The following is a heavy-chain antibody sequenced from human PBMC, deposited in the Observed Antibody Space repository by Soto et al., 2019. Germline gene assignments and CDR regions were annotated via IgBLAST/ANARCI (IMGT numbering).Heavy chain of an antibody. J-gene: IGHJ4*02. CDR2: ISSSGGLI. CDR3: VKDKWYNNTWYLDY. V-gene: IGHV3-11*01. D-gene: IGHD6-13*01. CDR1: GFTFGDFY. Sequence: GGSLRLSCAASGFTFGDFYMSWIRQAPGKGLEWISYISSSGGLIYYADSVKGRFTISRDNANNLLYLQMNSLRAEDTALYYCVKDKWYNNTWYLDYWGQGTLVTVSS.